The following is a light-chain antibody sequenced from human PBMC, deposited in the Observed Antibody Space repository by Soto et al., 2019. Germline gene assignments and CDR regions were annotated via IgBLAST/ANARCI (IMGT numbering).Light chain of an antibody. CDR2: GAS. CDR1: QSLSNTY. V-gene: IGKV3D-7*01. J-gene: IGKJ4*01. CDR3: HQDFDLPLT. Sequence: EIVMTQSPVTLSLSPGDRATLSCRASQSLSNTYISWYQQKPGQAPRLLIYGASTRATGIPARFSGSGSGTDFNLTISSQQPEDFALYYCHQDFDLPLTFGGGTKVEIK.